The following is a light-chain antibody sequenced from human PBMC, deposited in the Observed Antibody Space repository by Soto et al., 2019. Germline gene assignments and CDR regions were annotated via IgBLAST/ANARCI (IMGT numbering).Light chain of an antibody. CDR1: QSVSSD. J-gene: IGKJ5*01. CDR3: QHFGDSPVT. V-gene: IGKV3D-15*01. Sequence: EIVMTQSPATLSVSPGESATLSCRASQSVSSDLAWYQQKPVQAPRLLIYGASARATGIPDRFSGTGSGTDFTLTISRLEPEDFAVYYCQHFGDSPVTFGQGTRLEIK. CDR2: GAS.